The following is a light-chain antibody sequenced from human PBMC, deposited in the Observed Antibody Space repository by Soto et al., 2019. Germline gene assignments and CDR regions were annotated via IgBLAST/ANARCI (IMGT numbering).Light chain of an antibody. CDR2: DAS. CDR1: QSVSSY. CDR3: QQRSNWTLT. V-gene: IGKV3-11*01. J-gene: IGKJ4*01. Sequence: EIVLTQSPGTLSLSPGERATLSCRASQSVSSYLAWYQQKPGQAPRLLIYDASNTATGIPARFSGSGSGTEFTLTISSLEPEDFEVYYCQQRSNWTLTFGGGTKVDIK.